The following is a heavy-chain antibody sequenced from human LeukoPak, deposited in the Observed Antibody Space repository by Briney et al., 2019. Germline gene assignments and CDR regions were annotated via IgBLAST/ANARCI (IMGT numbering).Heavy chain of an antibody. CDR2: IYTSGST. CDR1: GGSISSGSYY. D-gene: IGHD2-8*01. J-gene: IGHJ3*02. CDR3: AREADCTNGVCYTHAFDI. Sequence: SETLSLTWTVSGGSISSGSYYWSWIRQPAGKGLEWIGRIYTSGSTNYSPSLKSRVTISVDTSKNQFSLKLSSVTAADTAVYYCAREADCTNGVCYTHAFDIWGQGTMVTVSS. V-gene: IGHV4-61*02.